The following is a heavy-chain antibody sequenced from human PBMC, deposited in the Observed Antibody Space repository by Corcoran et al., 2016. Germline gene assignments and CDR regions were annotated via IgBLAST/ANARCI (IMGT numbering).Heavy chain of an antibody. CDR1: GFTFSSYG. CDR3: ARRYYDFWSGYFYYYGMDV. CDR2: IWYDGSNK. V-gene: IGHV3-33*01. Sequence: QVQLVESGGGVVQPGRSLRLSCEASGFTFSSYGMHWVRQAPGKGLEWVAVIWYDGSNKYYADSVKGRFTISRDNSKNTLYLQMNSLRAEDTAVYYCARRYYDFWSGYFYYYGMDVWGQGTTVTVSS. D-gene: IGHD3-3*01. J-gene: IGHJ6*02.